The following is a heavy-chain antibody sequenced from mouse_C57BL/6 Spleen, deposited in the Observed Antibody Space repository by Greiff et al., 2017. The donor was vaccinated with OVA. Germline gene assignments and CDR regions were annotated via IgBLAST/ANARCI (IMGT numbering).Heavy chain of an antibody. J-gene: IGHJ1*03. CDR3: ASFYYGSSHWYFDV. CDR2: IHPNSGST. D-gene: IGHD1-1*01. Sequence: QVQLQQPGAELVKPGASVKLSCKASGYTFTSYWMHWVKQRPGQGLEWIGMIHPNSGSTNYNEKFKSKATLTVDKSSSTAYMQLSSLTSDDSAVYYCASFYYGSSHWYFDVWGTGTTVTVSS. V-gene: IGHV1-64*01. CDR1: GYTFTSYW.